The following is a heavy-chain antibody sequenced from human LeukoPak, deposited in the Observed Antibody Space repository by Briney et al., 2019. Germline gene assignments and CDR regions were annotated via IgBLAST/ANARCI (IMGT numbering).Heavy chain of an antibody. J-gene: IGHJ3*02. CDR3: ARDWGGVRSYSSWAFDI. D-gene: IGHD1-26*01. CDR1: GFTFSSYS. V-gene: IGHV3-21*01. CDR2: ISSSSSYI. Sequence: PGGSLRLSCAASGFTFSSYSMNWVRQAPGKGLEWVSSISSSSSYIYYADSVKGRFTISRDNAKNSLYLQMNSLRAEDTAVYYCARDWGGVRSYSSWAFDIWGQGTMVTVSS.